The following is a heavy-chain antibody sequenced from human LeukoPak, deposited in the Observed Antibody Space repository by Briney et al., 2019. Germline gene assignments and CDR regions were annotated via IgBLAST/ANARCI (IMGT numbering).Heavy chain of an antibody. CDR1: GFTFSSAW. V-gene: IGHV3-15*07. Sequence: GGSLRLSCAASGFTFSSAWMNWVRQAPGKGLEWVGRIKSETDGGTTDYAAPVKDTFTISRDDSENTLYLQMNSLRAEDTAVYYCAKLWHYYDSSVSYWGQGTLVTVSS. J-gene: IGHJ4*02. CDR2: IKSETDGGTT. CDR3: AKLWHYYDSSVSY. D-gene: IGHD3-22*01.